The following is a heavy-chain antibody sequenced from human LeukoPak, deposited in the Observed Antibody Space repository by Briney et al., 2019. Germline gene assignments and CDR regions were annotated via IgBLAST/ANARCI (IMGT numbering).Heavy chain of an antibody. CDR2: VYYSGST. J-gene: IGHJ5*02. Sequence: PSETLSLTCAVYGGSISSYYWSWIRQPPGKGLEWIGYVYYSGSTNYNPSLKSRVTISVDTSKNQFSLRLRSVTAADTAVYYCARERYGSGSPNWFDPWGQGTLVTVSS. CDR3: ARERYGSGSPNWFDP. V-gene: IGHV4-59*01. CDR1: GGSISSYY. D-gene: IGHD3-10*01.